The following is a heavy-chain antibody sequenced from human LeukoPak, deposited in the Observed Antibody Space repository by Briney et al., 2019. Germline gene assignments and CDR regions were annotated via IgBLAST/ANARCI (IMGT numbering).Heavy chain of an antibody. CDR2: IYSGGST. D-gene: IGHD3-10*01. CDR3: ASGSGSYRTPYYYMDV. Sequence: GGSLRLSCAASGLTVSSNYMSWVRQAPGKGLEWVSVIYSGGSTYYADSVKGRFTISRDNSKNTLYLQMNSLRAEDTAVYYCASGSGSYRTPYYYMDVWGTGTTVTVSS. J-gene: IGHJ6*03. CDR1: GLTVSSNY. V-gene: IGHV3-53*01.